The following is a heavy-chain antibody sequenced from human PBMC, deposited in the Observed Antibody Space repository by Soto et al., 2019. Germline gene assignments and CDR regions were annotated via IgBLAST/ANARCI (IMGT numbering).Heavy chain of an antibody. J-gene: IGHJ5*02. CDR3: AKKNPHGDSNKAWLDP. CDR2: IIPILGTT. D-gene: IGHD2-8*01. CDR1: GGTFVSSA. Sequence: QVQLLQSGTELRQPGSSVTISCTPSGGTFVSSAFAWVRQAPGGRIEWMGGIIPILGTTKYAEKFLGRLTIRADDSSRTAFLELSSLTVDDTAVYFCAKKNPHGDSNKAWLDPWGQVTLVTVST. V-gene: IGHV1-69*01.